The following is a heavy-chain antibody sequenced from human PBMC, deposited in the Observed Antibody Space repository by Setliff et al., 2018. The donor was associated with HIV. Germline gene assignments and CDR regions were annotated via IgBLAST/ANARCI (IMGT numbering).Heavy chain of an antibody. CDR3: ARFPTVVNAPGF. V-gene: IGHV4-39*01. CDR1: GDSINSRPYY. J-gene: IGHJ4*02. Sequence: PSETLSLTCSVSGDSINSRPYYYGWLRQPPGKGLEWIGNVFYSGSTYYNPSLKSRVSMSIDTSRNQFSLKLTSVTAADMAVYFCARFPTVVNAPGFWGRGTLVTVSS. D-gene: IGHD2-21*01. CDR2: VFYSGST.